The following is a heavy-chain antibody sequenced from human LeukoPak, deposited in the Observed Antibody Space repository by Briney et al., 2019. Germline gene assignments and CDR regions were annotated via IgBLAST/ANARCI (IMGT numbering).Heavy chain of an antibody. V-gene: IGHV3-30*18. CDR3: AKDLVTTVRKYYYYGMDV. D-gene: IGHD4-11*01. Sequence: GGSLRLSCAASGFTFSSYGMHWVRQAPVKGLEWVAVISYDGSNKYYADSVKGRFTISRDNSKNTLYLQMNSLRAEDTAVYYCAKDLVTTVRKYYYYGMDVWGQGTTVTVSS. CDR2: ISYDGSNK. CDR1: GFTFSSYG. J-gene: IGHJ6*02.